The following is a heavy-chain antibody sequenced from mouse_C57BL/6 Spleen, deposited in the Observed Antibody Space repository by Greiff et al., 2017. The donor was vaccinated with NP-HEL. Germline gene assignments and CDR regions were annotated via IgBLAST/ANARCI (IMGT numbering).Heavy chain of an antibody. CDR3: ARGGDYYGSSYHAMDY. CDR1: GYSITSGYY. V-gene: IGHV3-6*01. J-gene: IGHJ4*01. CDR2: ISYDGSN. Sequence: EVKLVESGPGLVKPSQSLSLTCSVTGYSITSGYYWNWIRQFPGNKLEWMGYISYDGSNNYNPSLKNRISITRDTSKNQFFLKLNSVTTEDTATYYCARGGDYYGSSYHAMDYWGQGTSVTVSS. D-gene: IGHD1-1*01.